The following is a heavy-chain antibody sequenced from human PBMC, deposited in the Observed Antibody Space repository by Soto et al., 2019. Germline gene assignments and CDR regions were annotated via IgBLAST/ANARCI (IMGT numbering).Heavy chain of an antibody. CDR3: ARDESATDAFDI. V-gene: IGHV4-31*03. D-gene: IGHD5-12*01. CDR1: GGSISSGGYY. J-gene: IGHJ3*02. CDR2: ISYSGTT. Sequence: QVQLQEAGPGLVKPSQTLSLTCTVSGGSISSGGYYWSWIRQNPGKGLEWIGYISYSGTTNYNPSLKSRRTISVDTSKNQFSLKLNSMTAADTAVYYCARDESATDAFDIWGQGTMVTVSS.